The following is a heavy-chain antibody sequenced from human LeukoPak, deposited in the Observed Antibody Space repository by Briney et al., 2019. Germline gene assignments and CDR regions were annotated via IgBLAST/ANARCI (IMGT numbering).Heavy chain of an antibody. Sequence: PSETLSLTCTVSGGSISSYYWSWIRQPAGKGLEWIGRTYTSGSTNYNPSLKSRVTMSVDTSKNQFSLKLSSVTAADTAVYYCARDGPTPNWNDYLDWFDPWGQGTLVTVSS. J-gene: IGHJ5*02. CDR2: TYTSGST. V-gene: IGHV4-4*07. D-gene: IGHD1-1*01. CDR1: GGSISSYY. CDR3: ARDGPTPNWNDYLDWFDP.